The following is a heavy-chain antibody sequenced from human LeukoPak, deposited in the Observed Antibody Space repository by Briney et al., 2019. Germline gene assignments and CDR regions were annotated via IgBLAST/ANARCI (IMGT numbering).Heavy chain of an antibody. V-gene: IGHV3-11*01. CDR2: ISVSGTTM. CDR1: GLTFTDYY. D-gene: IGHD4-17*01. J-gene: IGHJ4*02. CDR3: ARVGRLQYGDYVAFDY. Sequence: GGSLRLSCATSGLTFTDYYMTWIRQAPGKGLEWISYISVSGTTMYYADSVKGRFTLSRDNAKNSLYLQMNSLRADDTAVYYCARVGRLQYGDYVAFDYWGQGALVTVSS.